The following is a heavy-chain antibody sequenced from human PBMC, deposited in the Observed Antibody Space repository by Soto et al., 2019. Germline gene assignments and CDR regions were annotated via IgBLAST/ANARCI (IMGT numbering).Heavy chain of an antibody. V-gene: IGHV1-46*03. J-gene: IGHJ5*02. D-gene: IGHD3-10*01. CDR2: INPSGGST. Sequence: ASVKVSCKASGYNFTSYYMHWVRQAPGQGLEWMGIINPSGGSTSYAQKFQGRVTMTRDTSTSTVYMELSSLRSEDTAVYYCARDRGYXGSGNPSYSYNWFDPWGQGTLVTVSS. CDR1: GYNFTSYY. CDR3: ARDRGYXGSGNPSYSYNWFDP.